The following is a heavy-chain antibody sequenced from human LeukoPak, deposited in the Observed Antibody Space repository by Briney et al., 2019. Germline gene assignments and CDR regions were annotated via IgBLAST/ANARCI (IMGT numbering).Heavy chain of an antibody. CDR2: IYTSGST. J-gene: IGHJ3*02. V-gene: IGHV4-61*02. CDR3: ARGFLGYCSSTSCPFDI. Sequence: SETLSLTYTVSGGSISSGSYYWSWIRQPAGKGLEWIGRIYTSGSTNYNPSLKSRVTMSVDTSKNQFSLKLSSVTAADTAVYYCARGFLGYCSSTSCPFDIWGQGTMVTVSS. D-gene: IGHD2-2*01. CDR1: GGSISSGSYY.